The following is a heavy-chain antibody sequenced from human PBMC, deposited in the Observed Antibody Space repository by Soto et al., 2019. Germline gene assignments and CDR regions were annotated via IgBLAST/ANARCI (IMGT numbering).Heavy chain of an antibody. Sequence: PGESLKISCAASGFTFSDHYMSWIRQAPGKGLEWISYISSSTFYTNYADSVKGRFTISRDNAKNSLYLQMNSLRAEDTAVYYCATDDSRVLEYFDYWGQGVLVTVSS. V-gene: IGHV3-11*06. CDR3: ATDDSRVLEYFDY. CDR2: ISSSTFYT. J-gene: IGHJ4*02. CDR1: GFTFSDHY. D-gene: IGHD3-22*01.